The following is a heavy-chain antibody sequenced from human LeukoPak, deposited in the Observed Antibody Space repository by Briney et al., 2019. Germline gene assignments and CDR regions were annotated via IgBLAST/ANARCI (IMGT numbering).Heavy chain of an antibody. Sequence: SETLSLTCAVYGGSFSGYYWSWIRQPPGKGLEWIGEINHSGSTNYNPSLKSRVTISVDTSKNQFSLKLSSVTAADTAVYYCASGRHERNYYYYYYMDVWGKGTTVTISS. CDR3: ASGRHERNYYYYYYMDV. D-gene: IGHD1-1*01. V-gene: IGHV4-34*01. J-gene: IGHJ6*03. CDR1: GGSFSGYY. CDR2: INHSGST.